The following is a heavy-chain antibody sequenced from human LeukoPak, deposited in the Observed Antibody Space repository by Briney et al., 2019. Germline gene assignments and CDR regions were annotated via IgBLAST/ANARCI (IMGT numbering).Heavy chain of an antibody. Sequence: ASVKVSCKASGYTFTSYYMHWVRQAPGQGLEWMGIINPSGGSTSYAQKFQGRVTMTRDTSTSTVYMELSSLRSEDTAVYYCARTLPSSSWYGRLGYYFDYWGQGTLVTVSS. CDR1: GYTFTSYY. CDR3: ARTLPSSSWYGRLGYYFDY. D-gene: IGHD6-13*01. V-gene: IGHV1-46*01. CDR2: INPSGGST. J-gene: IGHJ4*02.